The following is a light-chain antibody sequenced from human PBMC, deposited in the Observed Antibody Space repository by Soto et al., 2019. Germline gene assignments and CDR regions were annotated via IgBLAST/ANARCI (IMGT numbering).Light chain of an antibody. CDR1: QSISSY. CDR3: QQSYSTPSWT. CDR2: AAS. V-gene: IGKV1-39*01. J-gene: IGKJ1*01. Sequence: DIQMTQSPSSLSASVGDRVTITCRASQSISSYLNWYQQKPGTAPKLLIYAASSLQSGVPSRFSGSGSGTDFTLPISSLQPEDFATDYCQQSYSTPSWTFGQGTKVEIK.